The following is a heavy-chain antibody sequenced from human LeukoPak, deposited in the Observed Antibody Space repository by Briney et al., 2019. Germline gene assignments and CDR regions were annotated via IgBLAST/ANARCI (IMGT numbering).Heavy chain of an antibody. Sequence: ASVKVSCKASGGTFSSDSISWVRQAPGQGLEWMGGIIPMFDTADYAQKFQGRVTITADDSTSTAYMELSSLRSEDTAVYYCARAYMTATRHFDYWGQGTLVTVSS. J-gene: IGHJ4*02. D-gene: IGHD2-21*02. CDR2: IIPMFDTA. V-gene: IGHV1-69*13. CDR3: ARAYMTATRHFDY. CDR1: GGTFSSDS.